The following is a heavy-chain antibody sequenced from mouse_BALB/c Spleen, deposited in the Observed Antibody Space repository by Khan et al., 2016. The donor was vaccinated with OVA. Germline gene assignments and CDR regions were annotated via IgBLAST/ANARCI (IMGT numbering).Heavy chain of an antibody. D-gene: IGHD4-1*01. CDR3: ASELGRYYALDY. Sequence: EVQLVESGPGLVKPSQSLSLTCTVTGYSITSDYAWNWIRQFQGNKLEWMGYLSYSGSTTDNPSLKSRISITRDTSKDQFFLQLKSVTSVDTATYYCASELGRYYALDYWGQGTSVTVSS. CDR2: LSYSGST. V-gene: IGHV3-2*02. CDR1: GYSITSDYA. J-gene: IGHJ4*01.